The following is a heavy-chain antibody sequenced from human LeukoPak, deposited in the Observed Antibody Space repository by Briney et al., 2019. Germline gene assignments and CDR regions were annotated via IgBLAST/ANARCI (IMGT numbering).Heavy chain of an antibody. Sequence: GSLRLSCAASGFTFSSYAMSWVRQAPGKGLEWVSAISGSGGSTYYADSVKGRFTISRDNSKNTLYLQMNSLRAVDTAVYHCAKDTSDCSSTSCYPNYFDYWGQGTLVTVSS. CDR2: ISGSGGST. J-gene: IGHJ4*02. D-gene: IGHD2-2*01. CDR3: AKDTSDCSSTSCYPNYFDY. V-gene: IGHV3-23*01. CDR1: GFTFSSYA.